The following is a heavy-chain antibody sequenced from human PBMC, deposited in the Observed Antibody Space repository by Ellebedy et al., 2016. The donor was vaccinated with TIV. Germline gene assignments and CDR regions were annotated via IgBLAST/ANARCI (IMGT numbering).Heavy chain of an antibody. Sequence: PGGSLRLSCAASGFIFSSYWMHWVRQAPGKGLVWVSRINSDGSSTIYADSVKGRLTISRDNAKNTLYLQMNSLRAEDTALYYCARNRYCSAGDCYALGYWGQGTLVTVSS. V-gene: IGHV3-74*01. CDR3: ARNRYCSAGDCYALGY. CDR1: GFIFSSYW. D-gene: IGHD2-15*01. CDR2: INSDGSST. J-gene: IGHJ4*02.